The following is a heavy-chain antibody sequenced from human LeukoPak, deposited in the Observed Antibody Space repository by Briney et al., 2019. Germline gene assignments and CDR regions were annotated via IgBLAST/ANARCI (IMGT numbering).Heavy chain of an antibody. CDR3: ARGSYCSGGSCYSGFDY. CDR2: INPNSGGT. Sequence: GASVKVSCKASGYTFTGYYMHWVRQAPGQGLEWMGWINPNSGGTNYAQKFQGWVTMTRDTSISTAYMELSRLRSDDTAVYYCARGSYCSGGSCYSGFDYWGQGTLVTVSS. D-gene: IGHD2-15*01. CDR1: GYTFTGYY. J-gene: IGHJ4*02. V-gene: IGHV1-2*04.